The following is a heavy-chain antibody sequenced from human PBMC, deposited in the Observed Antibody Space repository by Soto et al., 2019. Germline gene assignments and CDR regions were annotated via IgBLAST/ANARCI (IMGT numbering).Heavy chain of an antibody. CDR3: ARMPYTGSNPPFDY. CDR1: GGSISTYY. J-gene: IGHJ4*02. Sequence: SETLSLTCTVSGGSISTYYWSWIRQSPGKGLEMIGYVYYSGTIYNPSLTSRVTISLDTSKNQFSLKLTSVTAADTAVYYCARMPYTGSNPPFDYWGRGTLVTVSS. V-gene: IGHV4-59*01. D-gene: IGHD1-26*01. CDR2: VYYSGT.